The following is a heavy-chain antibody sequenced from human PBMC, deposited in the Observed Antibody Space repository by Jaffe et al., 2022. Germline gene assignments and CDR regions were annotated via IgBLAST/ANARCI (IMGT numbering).Heavy chain of an antibody. Sequence: EVQLLESGGGLVQPGGSLRLSCAASGFTFSSYAMSWVRQAPGKGLEWVSAISGSGGSTYYADSVKGRFTISRDNSKNTLYLQMNSLRAEDTAVYYCAKGRYDYIWGSYRPEPPNWGQGTLVTVSS. J-gene: IGHJ4*02. CDR1: GFTFSSYA. V-gene: IGHV3-23*01. CDR3: AKGRYDYIWGSYRPEPPN. D-gene: IGHD3-16*02. CDR2: ISGSGGST.